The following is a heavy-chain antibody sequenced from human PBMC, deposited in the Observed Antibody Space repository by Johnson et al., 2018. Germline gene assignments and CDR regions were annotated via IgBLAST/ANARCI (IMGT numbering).Heavy chain of an antibody. Sequence: VQLQESGGGLVQPGGSLKLSCAASGITFSASAMHWVRQASGKGLEWVGRIRSKTNHFATAYAASVKGRFTISSDDSKNPAYLPMNSLKTEDSAVYYCSRTHILSAFDIWGQGTVVTVSS. CDR3: SRTHILSAFDI. V-gene: IGHV3-73*02. CDR1: GITFSASA. J-gene: IGHJ3*02. CDR2: IRSKTNHFAT.